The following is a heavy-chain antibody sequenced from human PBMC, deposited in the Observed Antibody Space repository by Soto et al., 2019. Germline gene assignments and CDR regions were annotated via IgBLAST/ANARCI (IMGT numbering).Heavy chain of an antibody. Sequence: PSGTPSLTCPVSGGSISSYYWSWVRQPPGKGMEWIGYIYYSGSTNYNPSLKSRVTISVDTSKNQFSLKLSSVTAADTAVYYCARSDYDFWSGYYSFSSYFDYWGQGTLVTVSS. CDR2: IYYSGST. CDR1: GGSISSYY. CDR3: ARSDYDFWSGYYSFSSYFDY. J-gene: IGHJ4*03. V-gene: IGHV4-59*08. D-gene: IGHD3-3*01.